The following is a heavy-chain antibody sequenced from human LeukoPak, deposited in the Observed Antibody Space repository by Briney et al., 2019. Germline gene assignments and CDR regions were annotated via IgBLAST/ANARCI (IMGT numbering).Heavy chain of an antibody. D-gene: IGHD6-13*01. CDR1: GFTISNNY. CDR3: ARLSSSWSPVDY. J-gene: IGHJ4*02. Sequence: GGSLRLSCAASGFTISNNYMSWVRQAPGKGLEWVSLIYSGGSTYYADSVKGRFTISRDNSENTLYLQMNSLRAEDTAVYYCARLSSSWSPVDYWGQGTLVTVSS. V-gene: IGHV3-66*04. CDR2: IYSGGST.